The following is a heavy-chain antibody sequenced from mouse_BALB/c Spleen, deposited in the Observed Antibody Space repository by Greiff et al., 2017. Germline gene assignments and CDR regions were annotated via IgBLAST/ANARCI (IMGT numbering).Heavy chain of an antibody. CDR3: ASLIGYYAMDY. CDR2: IYPGSGNT. J-gene: IGHJ4*01. CDR1: GYAFTNYW. Sequence: VQLQQSGAELVRPGTSVKISCKASGYAFTNYWLGWVKQRPGHGLEWIGDIYPGSGNTYYNEKFKGKATLTADKSSSTAYMQLSSLTSEDSAVYFCASLIGYYAMDYWGQGTSVTVSS. V-gene: IGHV1-63*01.